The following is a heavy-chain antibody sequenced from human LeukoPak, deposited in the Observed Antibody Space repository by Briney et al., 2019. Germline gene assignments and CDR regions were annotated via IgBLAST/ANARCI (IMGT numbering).Heavy chain of an antibody. J-gene: IGHJ6*03. Sequence: ASVKVSCKASGYTFTGYYMHWVRQAPGKGLGGRGWITPNSGATNFAQKFQGRVTMTRDTSISTAYMELSRLRSDDTAVYYCARDMEDYDFWSGYYRYYYYYYYMDVWGKGTTVTVSS. CDR2: ITPNSGAT. CDR3: ARDMEDYDFWSGYYRYYYYYYYMDV. V-gene: IGHV1-2*02. CDR1: GYTFTGYY. D-gene: IGHD3-3*01.